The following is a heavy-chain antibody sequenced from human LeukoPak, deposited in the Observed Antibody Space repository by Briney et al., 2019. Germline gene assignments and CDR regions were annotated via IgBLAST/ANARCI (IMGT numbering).Heavy chain of an antibody. V-gene: IGHV3-30*03. CDR2: ISYDGSNK. J-gene: IGHJ3*02. Sequence: TGGSLRLSCAASGFTFSSYGMHWVRQAPGKGLEWVAVISYDGSNKYYADSVKGRFTISRDNSKNTLYLQMNSLRAEDTAVYYCAREGDKDAFDIWGQGTMVTVSS. CDR3: AREGDKDAFDI. CDR1: GFTFSSYG. D-gene: IGHD3-16*01.